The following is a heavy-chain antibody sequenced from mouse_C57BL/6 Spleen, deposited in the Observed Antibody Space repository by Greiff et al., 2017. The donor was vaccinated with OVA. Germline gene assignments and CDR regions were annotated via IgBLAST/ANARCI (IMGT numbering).Heavy chain of an antibody. J-gene: IGHJ2*01. Sequence: LQESGPELVKPGASVKISCKASGYAFSSSWMNWVKQRPGKGLEWIGRIYPGDGDTNYNGKFKGKATLTADKSSSTAYMQLSSLTSEDSAVYFCARHGSSYDYWGQGTTLTVSS. D-gene: IGHD1-1*01. CDR1: GYAFSSSW. CDR2: IYPGDGDT. V-gene: IGHV1-82*01. CDR3: ARHGSSYDY.